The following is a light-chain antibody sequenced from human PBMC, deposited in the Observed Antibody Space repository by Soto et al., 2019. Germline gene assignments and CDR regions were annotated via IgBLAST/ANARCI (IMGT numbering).Light chain of an antibody. Sequence: QSVLTQPPSVSGAPGQRVTISCTGSSSNIGAGYDVHWSQQLPRSAPKLLIYGNTNRPSGVPDRFSGSKSGTSASLAITGLQAEDEADYYCLSFDSSLSVVFGGGTKLTVL. CDR1: SSNIGAGYD. J-gene: IGLJ2*01. V-gene: IGLV1-40*01. CDR2: GNT. CDR3: LSFDSSLSVV.